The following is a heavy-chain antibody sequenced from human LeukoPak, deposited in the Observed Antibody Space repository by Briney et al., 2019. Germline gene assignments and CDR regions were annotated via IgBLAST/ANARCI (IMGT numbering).Heavy chain of an antibody. CDR3: AKASGYSEN. CDR1: EFTFSSYA. V-gene: IGHV3-23*01. J-gene: IGHJ4*02. D-gene: IGHD5-12*01. CDR2: ISGSGGST. Sequence: GGSLRLSCAASEFTFSSYAMSWVRQAPGKGLEWVSSISGSGGSTFYADSVKGRFTISRDNSKNTLFLQMNSLRADDTAVYYCAKASGYSENWGQGTLVTVSS.